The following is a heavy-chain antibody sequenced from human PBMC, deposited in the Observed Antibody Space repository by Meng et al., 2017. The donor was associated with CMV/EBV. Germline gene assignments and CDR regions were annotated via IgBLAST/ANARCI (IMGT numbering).Heavy chain of an antibody. J-gene: IGHJ4*02. CDR1: GFTFSSYS. V-gene: IGHV3-21*01. Sequence: GESLKISCAASGFTFSSYSMNWVRQAPGKGLEWVSSISSSSSYIYYADSVKGRFTISRDNAKNSLYLQMNSLRAEDTAVYYCARDNDFDYWGQGTLVTVSS. CDR3: ARDNDFDY. CDR2: ISSSSSYI.